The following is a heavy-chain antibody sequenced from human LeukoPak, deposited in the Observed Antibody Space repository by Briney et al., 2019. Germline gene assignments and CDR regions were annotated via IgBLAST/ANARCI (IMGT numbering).Heavy chain of an antibody. J-gene: IGHJ4*02. V-gene: IGHV4-59*01. CDR1: GGSISSYY. CDR2: IYYSGST. D-gene: IGHD3-3*01. CDR3: VRAHDFWSGYLPHAFDY. Sequence: SETLSLTCTVSGGSISSYYWSWIRQPPGKGLEWIGYIYYSGSTNYNPSLKSRVTISVDTSKNQFSLKLSSVTAADTAVYYCVRAHDFWSGYLPHAFDYWGQGTLVTVSS.